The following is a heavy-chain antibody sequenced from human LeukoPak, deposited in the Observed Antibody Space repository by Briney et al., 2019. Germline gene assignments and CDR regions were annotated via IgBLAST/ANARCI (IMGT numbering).Heavy chain of an antibody. V-gene: IGHV3-23*01. Sequence: PGGSLRLSCAASGFTFSSYAMSWVRQARGKGLEWVSAISGSGGSTYYADSVKGRFTISRDNSKNTLYLQMNSLRAEDTAVYYCAKDRYRPMDAFDIWGQGTMVTVSS. CDR1: GFTFSSYA. D-gene: IGHD1-1*01. J-gene: IGHJ3*02. CDR2: ISGSGGST. CDR3: AKDRYRPMDAFDI.